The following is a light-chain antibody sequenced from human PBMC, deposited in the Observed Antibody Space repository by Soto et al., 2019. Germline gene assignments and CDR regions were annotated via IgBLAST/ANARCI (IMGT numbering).Light chain of an antibody. V-gene: IGLV2-11*01. CDR2: DVT. Sequence: QSALTQPRSVSGSPGQSVAISCSGPSSDVGRYHYVSWYQQYPGKATKLIIYDVTKRPSGVPDRCSGSKSGNTASLTISGLQAEDEADYYCCSVDGLFGGGTQLTVL. CDR1: SSDVGRYHY. J-gene: IGLJ2*01. CDR3: CSVDGL.